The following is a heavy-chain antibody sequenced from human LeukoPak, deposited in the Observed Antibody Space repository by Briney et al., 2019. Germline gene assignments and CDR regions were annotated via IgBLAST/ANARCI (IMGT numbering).Heavy chain of an antibody. CDR3: ARERLLWFGVNDALDI. CDR2: INPNSGGT. CDR1: GYTFTGYY. Sequence: EASVKVSCKASGYTFTGYYMHWVRQAPGQGLEWMGWINPNSGGTNYAQKFQGRVTMTRDTSISTAYMGLSRLRSDDTAVYYCARERLLWFGVNDALDIWGQGTMVTVSS. D-gene: IGHD3-10*01. V-gene: IGHV1-2*02. J-gene: IGHJ3*02.